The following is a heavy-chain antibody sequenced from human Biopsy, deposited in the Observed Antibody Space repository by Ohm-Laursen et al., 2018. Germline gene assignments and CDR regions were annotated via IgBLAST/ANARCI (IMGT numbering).Heavy chain of an antibody. J-gene: IGHJ6*02. CDR2: LHDRGVT. CDR3: QGGHLPPGQFYGVDA. Sequence: SLRLSCSASGITVNDHYMSWVRQAPGKGLEWVSSLHDRGVTYYADSVKGRFTISEDTSKNTLYLQMNGLRAEDTAVYFCQGGHLPPGQFYGVDAWGQGTTVTVSS. V-gene: IGHV3-53*01. D-gene: IGHD3-16*01. CDR1: GITVNDHY.